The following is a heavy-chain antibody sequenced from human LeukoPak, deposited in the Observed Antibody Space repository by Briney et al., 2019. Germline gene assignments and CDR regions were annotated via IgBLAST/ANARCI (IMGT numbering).Heavy chain of an antibody. CDR2: ISSSSSTI. J-gene: IGHJ5*02. CDR3: ARDNPPSIFGEVQHFNWFDP. Sequence: GGSPRLSCAASGFTFSSYSMNWVRQAPGKGLEWVSYISSSSSTIYYADSVKGRFTISRDNAKNSLYLQMNSLRAEDTAVYYCARDNPPSIFGEVQHFNWFDPWGQGTLVTVSS. D-gene: IGHD3-3*01. CDR1: GFTFSSYS. V-gene: IGHV3-48*04.